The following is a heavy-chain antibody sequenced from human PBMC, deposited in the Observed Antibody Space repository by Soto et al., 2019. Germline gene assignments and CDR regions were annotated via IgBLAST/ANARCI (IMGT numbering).Heavy chain of an antibody. CDR2: ISSSSYI. CDR3: ARDRNFWCSGGSCYGDNWFDP. V-gene: IGHV3-21*01. CDR1: GFTFSSYS. J-gene: IGHJ5*02. Sequence: GGSLRLSCAASGFTFSSYSMNWVRQAPGKGLEWVSSISSSSYIYYADSVKGRFTISRDNAKNSLYLQMNSLRAEDTAVYYCARDRNFWCSGGSCYGDNWFDPWGQGTLVTVSS. D-gene: IGHD2-15*01.